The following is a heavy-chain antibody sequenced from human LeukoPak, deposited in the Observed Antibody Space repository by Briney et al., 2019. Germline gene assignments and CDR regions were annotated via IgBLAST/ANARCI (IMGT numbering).Heavy chain of an antibody. V-gene: IGHV5-51*01. CDR3: ARIAARPDYYYYYYMDV. J-gene: IGHJ6*03. CDR1: GSSFTRYW. D-gene: IGHD6-6*01. CDR2: IYPGDSDT. Sequence: GESLEISCKGSGSSFTRYWIAWVRQMPGKGLEWMGIIYPGDSDTRYSPSFQGQVTISADKSITTAYLQWSSLKASDTAMYYCARIAARPDYYYYYYMDVWGKGTTVTVSS.